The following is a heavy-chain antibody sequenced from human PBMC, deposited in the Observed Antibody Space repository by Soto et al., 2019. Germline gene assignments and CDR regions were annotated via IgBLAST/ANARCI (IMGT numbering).Heavy chain of an antibody. D-gene: IGHD3-22*01. CDR1: GGSISSGGYY. J-gene: IGHJ5*02. CDR3: ARVPPYYYDSSGSNWFDP. CDR2: IYYSGST. V-gene: IGHV4-31*03. Sequence: TLSLTGTVSGGSISSGGYYWSWILQHPGKGLEWIGYIYYSGSTYYNPSLKSRVTISVDTSKNQFSLKLSSVTAADTAVYYCARVPPYYYDSSGSNWFDPWGQGTLVTVSS.